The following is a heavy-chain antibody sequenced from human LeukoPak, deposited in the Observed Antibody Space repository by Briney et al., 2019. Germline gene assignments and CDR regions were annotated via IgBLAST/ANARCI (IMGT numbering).Heavy chain of an antibody. CDR1: GYTFNVYY. D-gene: IGHD2-21*02. CDR3: ARDPGVTNWFDP. CDR2: ISPNSGGT. Sequence: ASVTVSFKASGYTFNVYYLHWVRQAPGQGLEWMGWISPNSGGTNYAQKFQGRVTMTRDTSISTAHMELSSLRSDDTAVYYCARDPGVTNWFDPWGQGTLVTVSS. J-gene: IGHJ5*02. V-gene: IGHV1-2*02.